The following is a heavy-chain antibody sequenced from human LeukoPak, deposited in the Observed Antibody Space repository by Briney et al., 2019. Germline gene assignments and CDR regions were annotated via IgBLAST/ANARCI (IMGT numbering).Heavy chain of an antibody. D-gene: IGHD3/OR15-3a*01. CDR3: TRQGLYFFDY. CDR1: GFTFSNNA. J-gene: IGHJ4*02. CDR2: IRSKAYGGTT. V-gene: IGHV3-49*04. Sequence: GGSLRLSCAASGFTFSNNAMSWVRQAPGKGLEWVGFIRSKAYGGTTEYAASVKGRFTISRDDSKSIAYLQMNSLKTEDTAVYYCTRQGLYFFDYWGQGTLVTVSS.